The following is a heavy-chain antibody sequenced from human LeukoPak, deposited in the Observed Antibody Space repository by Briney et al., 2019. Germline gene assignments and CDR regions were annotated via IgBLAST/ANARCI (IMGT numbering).Heavy chain of an antibody. D-gene: IGHD4-11*01. CDR2: ISAYNGNT. V-gene: IGHV1-18*01. Sequence: ASVKVSCKASGYTFTSYGISWVRQAHGQGLEWMGWISAYNGNTNHAQKLQGRVTMTTDTSTSTAYMELRSLRSDDTAVYYCARDSTTVTTWGYYYYGMDVWGQGTTVTVSS. CDR1: GYTFTSYG. CDR3: ARDSTTVTTWGYYYYGMDV. J-gene: IGHJ6*02.